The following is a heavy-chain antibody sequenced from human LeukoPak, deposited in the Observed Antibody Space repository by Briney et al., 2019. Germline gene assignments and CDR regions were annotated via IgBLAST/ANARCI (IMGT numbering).Heavy chain of an antibody. J-gene: IGHJ4*02. D-gene: IGHD4-11*01. CDR3: ARLSTVTTSFDY. V-gene: IGHV4-4*07. Sequence: TTSETLSLTCTVSGGSISYYYWNWIRQPAGKGLEWIGRIYTSGRTYYNPSLKSRVSMSVDTSKNQSSLKLSSVTAADTAVYYCARLSTVTTSFDYWGQGTLVTVSS. CDR1: GGSISYYY. CDR2: IYTSGRT.